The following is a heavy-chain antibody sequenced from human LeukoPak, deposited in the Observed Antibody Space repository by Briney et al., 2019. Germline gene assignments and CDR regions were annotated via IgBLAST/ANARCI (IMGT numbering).Heavy chain of an antibody. Sequence: GASVKVSCKASGYTFTGYYMHWVRQAPGQGLEWMGWINPNSGGTNYAQKFQGRVTITANKSTGTAYMELSSLRSEDTAVYYCARSAATVAYYFDYWGQGTLVTVSS. J-gene: IGHJ4*02. D-gene: IGHD4-23*01. CDR1: GYTFTGYY. CDR3: ARSAATVAYYFDY. CDR2: INPNSGGT. V-gene: IGHV1-2*02.